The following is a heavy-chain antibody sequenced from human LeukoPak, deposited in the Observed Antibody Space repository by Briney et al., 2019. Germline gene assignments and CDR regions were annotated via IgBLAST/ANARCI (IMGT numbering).Heavy chain of an antibody. CDR2: LYSDGNT. Sequence: GGSLRLSCAASGFTFITNDMTWVRQAPGKGLEWVSVLYSDGNTKYADSVQGRFTISRDNSKNTLYLEMNSLSPDDTAVYYCARGVEPLAANTLAYWGQGTLVTVST. J-gene: IGHJ4*02. CDR1: GFTFITND. CDR3: ARGVEPLAANTLAY. D-gene: IGHD1-14*01. V-gene: IGHV3-53*01.